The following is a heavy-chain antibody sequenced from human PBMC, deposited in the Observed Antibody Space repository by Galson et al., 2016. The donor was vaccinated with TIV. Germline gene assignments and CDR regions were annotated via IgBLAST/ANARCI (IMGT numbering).Heavy chain of an antibody. CDR3: VRDYTAYDSSGDGFDI. CDR2: ISTSSSYR. D-gene: IGHD3-22*01. Sequence: SLRLSCAASGLTFSSYSMNWVRQAPGKGLAWVSCISTSSSYRYYADSVKGRFTVSRDNAKNSLYLQMNSLTAEDTAVYFCVRDYTAYDSSGDGFDIWGQGTMVTVSS. J-gene: IGHJ3*02. CDR1: GLTFSSYS. V-gene: IGHV3-21*01.